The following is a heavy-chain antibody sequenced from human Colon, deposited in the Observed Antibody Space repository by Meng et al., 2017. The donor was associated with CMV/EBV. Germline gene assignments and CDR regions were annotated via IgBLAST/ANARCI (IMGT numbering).Heavy chain of an antibody. V-gene: IGHV3-74*01. CDR1: GVTASSSY. D-gene: IGHD1-26*01. CDR2: INSDGIST. CDR3: ARDIGDFTPSTAFDI. Sequence: GGSLRLSCAVSGVTASSSYISWVRQAPGKGLEWVSRINSDGISTSYADSVKGRFAISRDNAKNTLYLQMNSLRAEDTAVYYCARDIGDFTPSTAFDIWGQGTMVTVSS. J-gene: IGHJ3*02.